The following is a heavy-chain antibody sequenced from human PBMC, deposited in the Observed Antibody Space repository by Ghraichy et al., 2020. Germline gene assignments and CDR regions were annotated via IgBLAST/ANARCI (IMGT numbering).Heavy chain of an antibody. Sequence: GGSLRLSCAAPGFTFSSYAMSWVRQAPGKGLEWVSVISGNGGNTYYADSVKGPFTISRDNFKNTLYLQMNSLRAEDTALYYCAREGSWYSYYYYMDVWGKGTAVTVSS. D-gene: IGHD6-13*01. CDR2: ISGNGGNT. CDR3: AREGSWYSYYYYMDV. CDR1: GFTFSSYA. J-gene: IGHJ6*03. V-gene: IGHV3-23*01.